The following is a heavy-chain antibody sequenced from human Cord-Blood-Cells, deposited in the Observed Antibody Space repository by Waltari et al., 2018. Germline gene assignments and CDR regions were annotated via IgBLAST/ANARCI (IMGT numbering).Heavy chain of an antibody. CDR1: GRTFSSYS. CDR2: IIPIFGTA. V-gene: IGHV1-69*01. J-gene: IGHJ6*02. Sequence: QVQLVQSGAEVTKTGSSVKVSCTASGRTFSSYSISWAGQARGQGLEWMGGIIPIFGTANYAQKFQGRVTITADESTSTAYMELSSLRSEDTAVYYCARGGDGYKLYYYYGMDVWGQGTTVTVSS. CDR3: ARGGDGYKLYYYYGMDV. D-gene: IGHD5-12*01.